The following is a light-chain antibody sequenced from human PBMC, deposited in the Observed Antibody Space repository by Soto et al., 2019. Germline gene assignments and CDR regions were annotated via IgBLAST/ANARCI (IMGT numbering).Light chain of an antibody. J-gene: IGKJ1*01. CDR2: AAS. Sequence: ASQMTQSPSSLSASVGDRVTITCRASQGIRNDLGWYQQKPGKAPKLLIYAASSLQSGVSSRFSGSGSGTDFTLTISSLQSEDFATYYCLQDYNYPRTFGQGTKVEIK. CDR3: LQDYNYPRT. V-gene: IGKV1-6*01. CDR1: QGIRND.